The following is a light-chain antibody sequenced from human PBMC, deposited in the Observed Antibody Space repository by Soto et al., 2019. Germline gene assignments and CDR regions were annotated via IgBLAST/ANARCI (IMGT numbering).Light chain of an antibody. CDR3: QQSYSRPL. CDR1: QSISRD. V-gene: IGKV1-39*01. Sequence: DTLMTQSPASLYASVGDRVTITCRASQSISRDLNWYQHKPGTAPKLLIYAASSLQSGVPSRFSGSGSGTDFTLTIKSLQPEDFATYYCQQSYSRPLFGQGTKVEIK. CDR2: AAS. J-gene: IGKJ1*01.